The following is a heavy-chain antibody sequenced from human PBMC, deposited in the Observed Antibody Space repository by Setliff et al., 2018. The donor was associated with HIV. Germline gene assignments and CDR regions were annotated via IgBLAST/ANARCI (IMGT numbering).Heavy chain of an antibody. D-gene: IGHD3-9*01. J-gene: IGHJ5*02. Sequence: SVTVSCKASGGTFSSYAITWVRQAPGQGPEWMGGIIPIYGTPNYAQRFQGRVTITADESTSTAYMDLSSLTSDDTAVYYCATSPRGTYYDILSGRPRGWFDPWGQGTLVTVSS. CDR2: IIPIYGTP. CDR1: GGTFSSYA. CDR3: ATSPRGTYYDILSGRPRGWFDP. V-gene: IGHV1-69*13.